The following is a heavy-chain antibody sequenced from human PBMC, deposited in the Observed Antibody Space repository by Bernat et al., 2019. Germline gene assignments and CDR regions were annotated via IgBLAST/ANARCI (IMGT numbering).Heavy chain of an antibody. CDR2: INPNSGDT. CDR1: GYTFTGYY. D-gene: IGHD1-1*01. CDR3: ARELTSSWFDS. J-gene: IGHJ5*01. V-gene: IGHV1-2*04. Sequence: QVQLVQSGAEVKRPGASVKVSCKASGYTFTGYYMHWVRQAPGQGLEWMGWINPNSGDTNYAQKFQGWVTMTRDTSISTAYMELSRLRSDDTAFYYCARELTSSWFDSWGQGTLVTVSS.